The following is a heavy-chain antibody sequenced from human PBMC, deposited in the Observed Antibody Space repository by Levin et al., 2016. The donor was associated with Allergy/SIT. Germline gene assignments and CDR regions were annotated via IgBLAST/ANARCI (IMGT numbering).Heavy chain of an antibody. V-gene: IGHV3-30*03. CDR3: ARDGVVLLGQHVMDV. Sequence: GESLKISCAASGFTFNSYGMHWVRQAPGKGLEWVAVISNNGNYKLYADSVKGRFSVSRDSSGNTLYLQMNRLRDEDTAVYYCARDGVVLLGQHVMDVWGQGTTVTVSS. D-gene: IGHD2-21*01. CDR1: GFTFNSYG. CDR2: ISNNGNYK. J-gene: IGHJ6*02.